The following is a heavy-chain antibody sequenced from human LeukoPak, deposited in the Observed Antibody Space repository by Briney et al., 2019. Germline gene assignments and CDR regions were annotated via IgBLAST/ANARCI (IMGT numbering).Heavy chain of an antibody. V-gene: IGHV4-61*02. J-gene: IGHJ4*02. Sequence: SETLSLTCTVSGGSISSSDYYWSWIRQPAGKGLEWIGRIYTSGSTNYNPSLKSRVTMSVDTSKNQFSLKLSSVTAADTAVYYCAREEYSSDWYGHDSWGQGTLVTVSS. CDR1: GGSISSSDYY. D-gene: IGHD6-13*01. CDR3: AREEYSSDWYGHDS. CDR2: IYTSGST.